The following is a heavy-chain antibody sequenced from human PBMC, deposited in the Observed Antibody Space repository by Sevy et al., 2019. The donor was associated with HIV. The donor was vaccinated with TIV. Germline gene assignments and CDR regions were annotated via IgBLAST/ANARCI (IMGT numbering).Heavy chain of an antibody. CDR3: ARDLQRGGYYLRN. CDR1: GFTFSSFG. CDR2: IWFDGSNT. V-gene: IGHV3-33*01. Sequence: GGSLRLSCAASGFTFSSFGMHWVRQAPGKGLEWLAVIWFDGSNTYYSDSVKGRFTISRDIAKNTLHLQMNSLRAEDTAVYYCARDLQRGGYYLRNWGQGTLVTVSS. J-gene: IGHJ4*02. D-gene: IGHD3-22*01.